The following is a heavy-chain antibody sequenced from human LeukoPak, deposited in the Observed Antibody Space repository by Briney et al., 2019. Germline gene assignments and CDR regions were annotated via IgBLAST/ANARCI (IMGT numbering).Heavy chain of an antibody. J-gene: IGHJ4*02. V-gene: IGHV3-7*01. CDR1: GFTFSDYW. D-gene: IGHD1-26*01. Sequence: GGSLRLSCAPSGFTFSDYWMTWVRQVPGKGLEWVANINRGGNEVHYVDSVKGRFTISRDNAKNSLYLQLDSLRVEDTAVYYCARVGTWELQRVFDYWGQGALVTVSS. CDR3: ARVGTWELQRVFDY. CDR2: INRGGNEV.